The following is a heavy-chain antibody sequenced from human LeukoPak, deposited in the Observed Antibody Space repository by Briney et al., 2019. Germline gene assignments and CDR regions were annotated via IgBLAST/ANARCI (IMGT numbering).Heavy chain of an antibody. V-gene: IGHV1-2*02. D-gene: IGHD5-18*01. J-gene: IGHJ4*02. Sequence: ASVKVSCKASGYTFTGYYMHWVRQAPGQGLEWMGWINPNSGGIRSAQKFQGTITMTRDTSISTVYMELSRLRSDDTAVYYCARDGGYGYDYWGQGTLVTVSS. CDR1: GYTFTGYY. CDR2: INPNSGGI. CDR3: ARDGGYGYDY.